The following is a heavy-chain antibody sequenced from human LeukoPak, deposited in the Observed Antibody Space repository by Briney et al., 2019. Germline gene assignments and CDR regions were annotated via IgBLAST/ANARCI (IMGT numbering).Heavy chain of an antibody. Sequence: GGSLRLSCAASGFTFNIYAMNWVRQTPGKGLDWVSSISGSGGTTYYADSVKGRFTISRDNSKNTMYLQMNSLRAEDTAVYYCAKIMPNMITFGGVIGAVDYWGQGTLVTVSS. V-gene: IGHV3-23*01. CDR3: AKIMPNMITFGGVIGAVDY. D-gene: IGHD3-16*02. J-gene: IGHJ4*02. CDR1: GFTFNIYA. CDR2: ISGSGGTT.